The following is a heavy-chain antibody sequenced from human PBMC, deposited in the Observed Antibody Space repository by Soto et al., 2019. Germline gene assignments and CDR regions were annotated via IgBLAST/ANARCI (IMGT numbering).Heavy chain of an antibody. J-gene: IGHJ5*02. CDR2: IRSKTNSYAT. D-gene: IGHD6-13*01. Sequence: GGSLRLSCAASGFTFTGSAMHWVRQASGKGLEWVGRIRSKTNSYATAYAASVKGRFTISRDDSKNTAYLQMNSLKTEDRAVYYCAIAAADIGWFDPWAQGTLVTVSS. CDR3: AIAAADIGWFDP. CDR1: GFTFTGSA. V-gene: IGHV3-73*01.